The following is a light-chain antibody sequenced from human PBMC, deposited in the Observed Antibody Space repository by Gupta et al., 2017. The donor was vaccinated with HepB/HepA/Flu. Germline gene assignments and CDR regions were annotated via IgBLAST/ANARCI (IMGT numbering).Light chain of an antibody. CDR1: SNNVGYEG. V-gene: IGLV10-54*04. J-gene: IGLJ3*02. Sequence: QAGLTQPPSVSKGLRQTATFTCSGNSNNVGYEGAAWLQQHQGHPPKLLSYRNNNRPSGISERFSASRSGNTASLTITGLQPEDEAEYYCSAWDRSLNACLFGGGTKLT. CDR2: RNN. CDR3: SAWDRSLNACL.